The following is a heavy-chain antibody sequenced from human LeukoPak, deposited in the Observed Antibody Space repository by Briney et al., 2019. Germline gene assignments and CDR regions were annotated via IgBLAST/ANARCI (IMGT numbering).Heavy chain of an antibody. D-gene: IGHD4/OR15-4a*01. CDR3: ARRAGAYSHPYDY. CDR1: GFTFSSHG. V-gene: IGHV3-23*01. J-gene: IGHJ4*02. CDR2: ISGSGDNT. Sequence: GGSLRLSCAASGFTFSSHGMSWVRQAPGKGLEWVSTISGSGDNTYHADSVKGRFTISRDNSKNTLYLQMNSLRAEDTAVYYCARRAGAYSHPYDYWGQGTLVTVSS.